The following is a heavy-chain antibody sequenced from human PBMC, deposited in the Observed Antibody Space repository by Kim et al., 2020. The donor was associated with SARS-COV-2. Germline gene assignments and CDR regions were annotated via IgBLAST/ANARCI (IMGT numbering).Heavy chain of an antibody. Sequence: SETLSLTCTVSGGSISSYYWSWIRQPPGKGLEWIGYFYYSGSTNYNPSLKSRVTISVDTSNNQFSLKLSSVTAADTAVFYCARHGPHMWNDVFNWFDPWG. D-gene: IGHD1-1*01. CDR3: ARHGPHMWNDVFNWFDP. J-gene: IGHJ5*02. V-gene: IGHV4-59*08. CDR2: FYYSGST. CDR1: GGSISSYY.